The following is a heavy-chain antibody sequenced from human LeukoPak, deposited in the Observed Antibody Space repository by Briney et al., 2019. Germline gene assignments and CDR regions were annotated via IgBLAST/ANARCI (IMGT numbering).Heavy chain of an antibody. V-gene: IGHV3-21*01. CDR1: GFTFSSYS. J-gene: IGHJ4*02. D-gene: IGHD6-13*01. Sequence: PGGSLRLSCAASGFTFSSYSMNWVRQAPGKGLEWVSSISSSSSYIYYADSVKGRFTISRDNAKNSLYLQMNSLRAEDTAVYYCAREGPAAAGSFDYWGQGTLVTVSS. CDR2: ISSSSSYI. CDR3: AREGPAAAGSFDY.